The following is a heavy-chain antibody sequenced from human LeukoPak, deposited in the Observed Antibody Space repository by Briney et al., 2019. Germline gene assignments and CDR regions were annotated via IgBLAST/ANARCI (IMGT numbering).Heavy chain of an antibody. D-gene: IGHD3-9*01. CDR1: GFTFSSYV. J-gene: IGHJ6*02. V-gene: IGHV3-48*03. CDR3: ARVDWFYYGMDV. CDR2: ISSSGSII. Sequence: GGSLRLLCAASGFTFSSYVMIWVPQAPGKGLEWVSYISSSGSIIYYAHSVKGRFIICSDNDKNSLYLHMNSLRAEDTAVYYCARVDWFYYGMDVWGQGTTGTVSS.